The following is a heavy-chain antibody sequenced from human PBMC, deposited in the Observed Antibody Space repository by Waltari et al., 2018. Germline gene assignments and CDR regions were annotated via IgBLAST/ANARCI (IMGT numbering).Heavy chain of an antibody. J-gene: IGHJ4*02. CDR2: INHSGST. CDR1: GGSFSGYY. CDR3: ARERAGYCGGGSCSSPPGF. V-gene: IGHV4-34*01. D-gene: IGHD2-15*01. Sequence: QVQLPQWGAGLLKPSETLSLTCAVYGGSFSGYYWSCIRQAPGKGLEWIGEINHSGSTKYNPSLESRLTISVDTSKNQFSLKLTSVTAADTAVYYCARERAGYCGGGSCSSPPGFWGQGTLVTVSS.